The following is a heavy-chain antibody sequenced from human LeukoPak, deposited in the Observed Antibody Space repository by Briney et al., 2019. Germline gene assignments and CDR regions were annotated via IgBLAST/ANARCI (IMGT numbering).Heavy chain of an antibody. CDR2: ISSSSSYI. J-gene: IGHJ3*02. V-gene: IGHV3-21*01. Sequence: NPGGSLRLSCAASGFTFSSYSMNWVRQAPGKGLEWVSSISSSSSYIYYADSVKGRFTISRDNAKNSLYLQMNSLRAEDTAVYYCARAGTDSADAFDIWGQGTMVTVSS. D-gene: IGHD1-14*01. CDR3: ARAGTDSADAFDI. CDR1: GFTFSSYS.